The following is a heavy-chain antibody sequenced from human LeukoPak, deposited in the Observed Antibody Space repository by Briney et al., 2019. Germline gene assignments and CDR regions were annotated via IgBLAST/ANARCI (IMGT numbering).Heavy chain of an antibody. CDR1: DGAFSGYY. CDR3: ARGPYGYDFWSGYSLGAFDI. V-gene: IGHV4-34*01. J-gene: IGHJ3*02. Sequence: KTSETLSLTCAVYDGAFSGYYWSWIRQPPGKGLEWIGEINHSGSTNYNPSLKSRVTISVDTSKNQFSLKLSSVTAADTAVYYCARGPYGYDFWSGYSLGAFDIWGQGTMVTVSS. CDR2: INHSGST. D-gene: IGHD3-3*01.